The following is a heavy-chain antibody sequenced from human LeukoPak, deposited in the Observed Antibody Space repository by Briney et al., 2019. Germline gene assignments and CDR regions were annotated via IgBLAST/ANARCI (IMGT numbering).Heavy chain of an antibody. D-gene: IGHD6-19*01. CDR2: IYYSGST. Sequence: SETLSLTCTVSGGSIRSSSYYWGWIRQPPGKGLEWIGSIYYSGSTYYNASLKSRGTISVDTSKNQFSLKLNSVTAADTAMYFCARQVVAVAGTGYSDYWGQGTLVTVSS. CDR3: ARQVVAVAGTGYSDY. J-gene: IGHJ4*02. V-gene: IGHV4-39*01. CDR1: GGSIRSSSYY.